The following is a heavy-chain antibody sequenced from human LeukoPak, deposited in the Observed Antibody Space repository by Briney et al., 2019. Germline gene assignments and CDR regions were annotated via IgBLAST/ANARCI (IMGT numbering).Heavy chain of an antibody. CDR1: GYTFTGYY. D-gene: IGHD1-1*01. J-gene: IGHJ3*02. CDR2: INPNSGGT. CDR3: AREAGTTMTSAFDI. Sequence: ASVKVSCKASGYTFTGYYMHWVRRAPGQGLEWMGWINPNSGGTNYAQKFQGRVTMTRDTSISTAYMELSRLRSDDTAVYYCAREAGTTMTSAFDIWGQGTMVTVSS. V-gene: IGHV1-2*02.